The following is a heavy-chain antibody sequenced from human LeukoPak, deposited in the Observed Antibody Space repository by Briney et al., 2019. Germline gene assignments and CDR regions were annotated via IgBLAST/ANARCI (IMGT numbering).Heavy chain of an antibody. CDR2: INTDGTTT. D-gene: IGHD3-10*01. V-gene: IGHV3-74*01. CDR3: ARFGWVPPAHFDY. Sequence: GGSLRLSCAASGFTLSNYWMHWVRQAPGKGLVWVSHINTDGTTTNYADSVKGRFTISRDTAKNTLYLQTNSLRAEDTAVYYCARFGWVPPAHFDYWGQGALVTVSS. J-gene: IGHJ4*02. CDR1: GFTLSNYW.